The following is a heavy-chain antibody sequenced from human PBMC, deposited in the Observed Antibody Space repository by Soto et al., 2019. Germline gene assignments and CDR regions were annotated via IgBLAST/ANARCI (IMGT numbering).Heavy chain of an antibody. D-gene: IGHD6-13*01. CDR3: ASWQLQEHAYDI. V-gene: IGHV3-53*01. CDR2: LYDVDGT. CDR1: GFTVIGKKY. Sequence: PGGSLRLSCAAFGFTVIGKKYVAFVRQPPGKGLEWVSALYDVDGTYYADSVKGRFTTSSDSSRTIVYLQIHSLRPDDTAVYFCASWQLQEHAYDIWGQGTTVTVSS. J-gene: IGHJ3*02.